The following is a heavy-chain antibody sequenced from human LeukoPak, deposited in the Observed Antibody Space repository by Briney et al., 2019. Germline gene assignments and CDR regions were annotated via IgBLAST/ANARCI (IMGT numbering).Heavy chain of an antibody. V-gene: IGHV1-2*02. J-gene: IGHJ4*02. Sequence: ASVKVSCRASGYTFTGYYLHWVRQAPGQGPEWMGWINPNSGDTDYAQKFQGRVTMTRDTSISTAYLELSSLRSDDTAVYYCARDQDKWGQGTLVTVSS. CDR1: GYTFTGYY. CDR3: ARDQDK. CDR2: INPNSGDT.